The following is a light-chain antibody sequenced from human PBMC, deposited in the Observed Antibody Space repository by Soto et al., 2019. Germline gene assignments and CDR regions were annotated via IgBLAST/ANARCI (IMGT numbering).Light chain of an antibody. CDR1: QRISTW. J-gene: IGKJ2*01. Sequence: DIQMTQSPSTLSASVGDRVTITGRARQRISTWLAWYQQKPGKAPKVLIYDASILERGFPSRFSGSGSGTKFTLTISSLQPDDFATYHFQQVSSNSYTFGQGTQLEIK. CDR2: DAS. V-gene: IGKV1-5*01. CDR3: QQVSSNSYT.